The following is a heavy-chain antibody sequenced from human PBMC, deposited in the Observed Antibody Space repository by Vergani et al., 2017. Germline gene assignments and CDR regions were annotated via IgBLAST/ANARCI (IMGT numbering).Heavy chain of an antibody. CDR2: ISAYNGNT. CDR3: AREAILTTVVTPVRY. J-gene: IGHJ4*02. Sequence: QVQLVQSGAEVKKPGASVKVSCKASGYTFTSYGISWVRQAPGQGLELMGWISAYNGNTNYAQKLQGRVTMTTDTSTSTSYMELRSLRSDDTAVYYCAREAILTTVVTPVRYWGQGTLVTVSS. D-gene: IGHD4-23*01. V-gene: IGHV1-18*04. CDR1: GYTFTSYG.